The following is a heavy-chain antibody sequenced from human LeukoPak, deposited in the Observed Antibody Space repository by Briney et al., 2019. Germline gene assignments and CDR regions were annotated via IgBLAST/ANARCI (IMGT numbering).Heavy chain of an antibody. CDR2: MNPNSGST. CDR1: GFTFTSHD. J-gene: IGHJ3*02. CDR3: ARDAPGAAAADDPFDI. V-gene: IGHV1-8*01. D-gene: IGHD6-13*01. Sequence: ASVKVSYKTSGFTFTSHDYNWVRQTTGQGLEWMGWMNPNSGSTGYAQKFQGRVTMTRDTSITTVYMELSSLTSEDTAVYYCARDAPGAAAADDPFDIWGQGTMVTVSS.